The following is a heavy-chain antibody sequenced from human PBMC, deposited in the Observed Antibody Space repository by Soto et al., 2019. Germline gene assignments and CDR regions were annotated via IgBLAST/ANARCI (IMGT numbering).Heavy chain of an antibody. J-gene: IGHJ6*02. D-gene: IGHD1-26*01. CDR3: ARHSSYSDYYFYGMDV. CDR2: IYPGDSDT. V-gene: IGHV5-51*01. CDR1: GYSFTRYW. Sequence: EALKISWKGSGYSFTRYWVGWVRQMPWKGLEWMGNIYPGDSDTRYSPSFQGQVTISADKSISTAYLQWSSLKASDNAMYYCARHSSYSDYYFYGMDVWGQGTTVTVS.